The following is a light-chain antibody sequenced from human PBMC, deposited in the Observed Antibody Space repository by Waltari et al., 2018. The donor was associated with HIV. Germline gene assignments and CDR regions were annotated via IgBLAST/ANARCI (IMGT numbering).Light chain of an antibody. Sequence: HSALTQPASVSGSPGQTVTISCSGTSSAVGGFHYVSWYQQHPGKAPKLMIYEVNNRPSRISSRFSGSKSGNTAYLTISGLQAEDEADYYCSSFSSGNSLEVFGTGTKVTFL. CDR2: EVN. CDR1: SSAVGGFHY. V-gene: IGLV2-14*01. J-gene: IGLJ1*01. CDR3: SSFSSGNSLEV.